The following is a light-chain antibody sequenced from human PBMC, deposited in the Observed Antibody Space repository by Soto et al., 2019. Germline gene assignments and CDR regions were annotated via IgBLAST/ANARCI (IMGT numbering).Light chain of an antibody. Sequence: EIVLTQSPGTLSLSPGERATLSCRASQSVSSSYLAWYQQKPGQAPRLLIYGASTRATGIPARFSGSGSGTDFTLTSSTLEPEDFAVYYWQQYGSSPPTCGGGTKVEIK. V-gene: IGKV3-20*01. CDR2: GAS. J-gene: IGKJ4*01. CDR1: QSVSSSY. CDR3: QQYGSSPPT.